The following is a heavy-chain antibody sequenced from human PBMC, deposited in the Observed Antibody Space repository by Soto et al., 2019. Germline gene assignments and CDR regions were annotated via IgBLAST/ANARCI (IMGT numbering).Heavy chain of an antibody. D-gene: IGHD6-13*01. V-gene: IGHV4-39*01. CDR2: IYGTGNT. CDR3: RSSSRYSTDV. CDR1: GGSITSSFY. Sequence: QLQLQESGPGLVKPSETLSLSCTVSGGSITSSFYWGWIRQPPGKGLEWIGSIYGTGNTYYNPSLKGRGPISADPSKNQFSLNLISVTAADTAVYYCRSSSRYSTDVWGQGATVTVSS. J-gene: IGHJ6*02.